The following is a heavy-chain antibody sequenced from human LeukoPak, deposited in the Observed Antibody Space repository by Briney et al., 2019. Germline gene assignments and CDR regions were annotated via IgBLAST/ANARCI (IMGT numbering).Heavy chain of an antibody. CDR2: IYPGDSDT. D-gene: IGHD6-13*01. V-gene: IGHV5-51*01. CDR1: GYSFTNYW. Sequence: GESLKISCKGSGYSFTNYWIGWVRQMPGKGLEWVGIIYPGDSDTRYSPSFQGQVTISADKSISTAYLQWSSLKASDTAMYYCARRYSTDSIDYWGQGTLVTVSS. CDR3: ARRYSTDSIDY. J-gene: IGHJ4*02.